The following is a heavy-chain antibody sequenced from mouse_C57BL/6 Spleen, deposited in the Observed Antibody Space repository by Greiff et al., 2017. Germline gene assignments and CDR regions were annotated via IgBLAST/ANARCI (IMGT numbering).Heavy chain of an antibody. J-gene: IGHJ4*01. D-gene: IGHD2-2*01. V-gene: IGHV1-59*01. Sequence: VQLQQPGAELVRPGTSVKLSCKASGYTFTSYWMHWVKQRPGQGLEWIGVIDPSDSYTNYNQKFKGKATLTVDTSSSTAYMQLSSLTSEDSAVYYCARRWLRGMDYWGQGTSVTVSS. CDR1: GYTFTSYW. CDR3: ARRWLRGMDY. CDR2: IDPSDSYT.